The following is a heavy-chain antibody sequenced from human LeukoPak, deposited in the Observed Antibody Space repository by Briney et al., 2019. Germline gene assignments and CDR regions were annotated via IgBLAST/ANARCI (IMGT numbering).Heavy chain of an antibody. CDR3: ARDNYGDYTPDWYFDL. V-gene: IGHV1-18*01. J-gene: IGHJ2*01. CDR1: GYTFTSYG. Sequence: GASVKVSCKASGYTFTSYGISWVRQAPGQGLEWMGWISAYNGNTNYAQKLQGRVTMTTDTSTSTAYMELRSLRSDDTAVYYCARDNYGDYTPDWYFDLWGRGTLVTVSS. D-gene: IGHD4-17*01. CDR2: ISAYNGNT.